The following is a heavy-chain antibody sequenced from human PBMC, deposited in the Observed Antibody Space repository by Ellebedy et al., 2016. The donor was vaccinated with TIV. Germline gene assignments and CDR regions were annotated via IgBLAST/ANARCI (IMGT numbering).Heavy chain of an antibody. Sequence: MPSETLSLTCAVYGGSFSGYYWSWIRQPPGKGLEWIGEINHSGSTTYNPSLKSRVTISVDTSRNQFSLKLSSVTAADTAVYHCARISAADWFDPWGQGTLVTVSS. CDR2: INHSGST. D-gene: IGHD6-13*01. CDR3: ARISAADWFDP. CDR1: GGSFSGYY. V-gene: IGHV4-34*01. J-gene: IGHJ5*02.